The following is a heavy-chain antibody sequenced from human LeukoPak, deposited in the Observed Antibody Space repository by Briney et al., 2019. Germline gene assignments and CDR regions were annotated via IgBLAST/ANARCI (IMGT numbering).Heavy chain of an antibody. CDR1: GGSISSGSYY. CDR2: IYTSGST. Sequence: SQTPSLTCTVSGGSISSGSYYWSWIRQPAGKGLEWIGRIYTSGSTNYNPSLKSRVTISVDTSKNQFSLKLSSVTAADTAVYYCARGLVTFDYWGQGTLVTVSS. J-gene: IGHJ4*02. D-gene: IGHD4-23*01. CDR3: ARGLVTFDY. V-gene: IGHV4-61*02.